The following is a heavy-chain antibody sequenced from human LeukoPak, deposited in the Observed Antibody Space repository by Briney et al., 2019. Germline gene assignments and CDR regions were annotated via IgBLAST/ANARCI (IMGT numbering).Heavy chain of an antibody. D-gene: IGHD6-13*01. V-gene: IGHV4-30-2*01. CDR2: IYHSGST. CDR1: GGSISSGGYS. J-gene: IGHJ4*02. CDR3: ARGDRIAAAGGYFDY. Sequence: PSQTLSLTCAVSGGSISSGGYSWSWIRQPPGKGLEWIGYIYHSGSTYYNPSLKSRVTISVDTSKNQFSLKLSSVTAADTAVYYCARGDRIAAAGGYFDYWGQGTLVTVSS.